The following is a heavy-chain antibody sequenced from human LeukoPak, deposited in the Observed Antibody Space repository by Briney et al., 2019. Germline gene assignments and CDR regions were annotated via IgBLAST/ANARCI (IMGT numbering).Heavy chain of an antibody. CDR2: IYHSGST. CDR3: ARGYDSSGYYPYYFDY. V-gene: IGHV4-34*01. J-gene: IGHJ4*02. Sequence: KASETLSLTCAVYGGSFSGYYWSWIRQPPGKGLEWIGYIYHSGSTYYNPSLKSRVTISVDRSKNQFSLKPSSVTAADTAVYYCARGYDSSGYYPYYFDYWGQGTLVTVSS. D-gene: IGHD3-22*01. CDR1: GGSFSGYY.